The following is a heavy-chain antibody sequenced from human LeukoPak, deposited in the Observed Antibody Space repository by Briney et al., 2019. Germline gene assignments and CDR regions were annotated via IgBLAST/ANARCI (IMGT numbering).Heavy chain of an antibody. J-gene: IGHJ5*02. V-gene: IGHV3-23*01. Sequence: GGSLRLSCAASGFTFRTYAMSWVRQAPRKGLEWVSTIIDSGGATYYAESVKGRFTISRDNSKNTLYLQMNSLRAEDTATYYCAKDKNYDILTGYNWFDPWGQGSPVTVSS. D-gene: IGHD3-9*01. CDR2: IIDSGGAT. CDR1: GFTFRTYA. CDR3: AKDKNYDILTGYNWFDP.